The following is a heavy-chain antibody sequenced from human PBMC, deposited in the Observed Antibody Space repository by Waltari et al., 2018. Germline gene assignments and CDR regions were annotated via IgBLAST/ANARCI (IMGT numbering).Heavy chain of an antibody. D-gene: IGHD3-22*01. J-gene: IGHJ4*02. CDR1: GFMFSGYW. CDR2: IRTDGSIT. V-gene: IGHV3-74*01. CDR3: TSPYYDNDAYYDVY. Sequence: EVHLVESGGGLIQPGGSLRLSCTASGFMFSGYWRHWVRQAPGEGLVWVSRIRTDGSITDYSDSVNGRFTISRDNAKNTLYLQMSSLRAEDTAMYFCTSPYYDNDAYYDVYWGQGTLVTVSS.